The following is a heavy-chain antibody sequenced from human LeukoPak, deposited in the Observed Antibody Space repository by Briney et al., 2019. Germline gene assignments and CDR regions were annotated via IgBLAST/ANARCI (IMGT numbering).Heavy chain of an antibody. CDR1: GYTFTSYY. D-gene: IGHD6-19*01. CDR3: ARAVGDLAVSGREDY. J-gene: IGHJ4*02. Sequence: GASVKVSCKASGYTFTSYYMHWVRQAPGQGLEWMGIINPSGGSTSYAQKFQGRATMTRDTSTSTVYMELSSLRSEDTAVYYCARAVGDLAVSGREDYWGQGTLVTVSS. CDR2: INPSGGST. V-gene: IGHV1-46*01.